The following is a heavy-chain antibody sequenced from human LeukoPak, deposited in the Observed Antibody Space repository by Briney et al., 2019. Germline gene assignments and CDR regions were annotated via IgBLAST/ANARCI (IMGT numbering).Heavy chain of an antibody. V-gene: IGHV1-24*01. CDR3: ATGAIIFDY. D-gene: IGHD3-9*01. CDR2: VGHEDGTT. J-gene: IGHJ4*02. CDR1: GSTLSKIS. Sequence: GASVRVSCMVSGSTLSKISIDWVRQAPGKGPEWMGSVGHEDGTTIHAQKFQGRFNMTVDTATDTAYMEMSSLMSEDTAIYYCATGAIIFDYWGQGTLVTVSS.